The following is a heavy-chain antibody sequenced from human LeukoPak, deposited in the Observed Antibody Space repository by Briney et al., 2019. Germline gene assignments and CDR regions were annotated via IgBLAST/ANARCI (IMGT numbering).Heavy chain of an antibody. V-gene: IGHV1-46*01. Sequence: GASVKVSCKASGYTFTSYYMHWVRQAPGQGLEWMGIINPSGGSTSYAQKFQGRVTMTRDTSTSTVYMELSSLRSEDTAVYYCAREADESYCDFWSGYYGYWGQGTLVTVSS. CDR1: GYTFTSYY. CDR2: INPSGGST. J-gene: IGHJ4*02. D-gene: IGHD3-3*01. CDR3: AREADESYCDFWSGYYGY.